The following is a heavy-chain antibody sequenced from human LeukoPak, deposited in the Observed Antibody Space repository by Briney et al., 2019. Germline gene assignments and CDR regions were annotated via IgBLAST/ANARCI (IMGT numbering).Heavy chain of an antibody. CDR3: ARGRDYDILTGRHYYGMDV. CDR2: INHSGST. D-gene: IGHD3-9*01. Sequence: SETLSLTCAVYGGSFSGYYWSWIRQPPGKELEWIGEINHSGSTNYNPSLKSRVTISVDTSKNQFSLKLSSVTAADTAVYYCARGRDYDILTGRHYYGMDVWGKGTTVTVSS. V-gene: IGHV4-34*01. CDR1: GGSFSGYY. J-gene: IGHJ6*04.